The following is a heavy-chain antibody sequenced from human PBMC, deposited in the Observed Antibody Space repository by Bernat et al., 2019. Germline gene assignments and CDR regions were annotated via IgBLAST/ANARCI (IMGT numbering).Heavy chain of an antibody. V-gene: IGHV3-30*18. CDR3: AKDPRKITMVRGVIRDYYYDGMDV. CDR1: GFTFSSYG. D-gene: IGHD3-10*01. Sequence: QVQLVESGGGVVQPGRSLRLSCAASGFTFSSYGMHWVRQAPGKGLEWVAVISYDGSNKYYADSVKGRVTISRENSKNTLYLQMNSLRAEDTAVYYCAKDPRKITMVRGVIRDYYYDGMDVWGQGTTVTVSS. CDR2: ISYDGSNK. J-gene: IGHJ6*02.